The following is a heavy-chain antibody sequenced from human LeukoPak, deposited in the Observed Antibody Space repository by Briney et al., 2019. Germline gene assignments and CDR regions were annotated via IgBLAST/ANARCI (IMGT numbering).Heavy chain of an antibody. CDR3: AKNGDRGAYCTGGTCYPYFYYYMDV. V-gene: IGHV3-23*01. J-gene: IGHJ6*03. Sequence: GGSLRLSCAASGFTFSSYGMSWVRQAPGKGLEWVSAISATGGTTYYADSVKGRFTISRDNSKNTLYLQMNSLRAEDTAIYYCAKNGDRGAYCTGGTCYPYFYYYMDVWGKGTTVTV. D-gene: IGHD2-15*01. CDR2: ISATGGTT. CDR1: GFTFSSYG.